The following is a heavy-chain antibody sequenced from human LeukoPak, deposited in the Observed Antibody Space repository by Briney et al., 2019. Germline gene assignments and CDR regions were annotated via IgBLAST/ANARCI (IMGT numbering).Heavy chain of an antibody. D-gene: IGHD1-26*01. V-gene: IGHV3-48*03. Sequence: GGSLRLSCAASGFTFSSYEMNWVRQAPGKGLEWVSYISSSGSTIYYADSVKGRFTISRDNAKNSLYLHMNSLRAEDTAVYYCARGDSGSYYFDYWGQGTLVTVSS. J-gene: IGHJ4*02. CDR2: ISSSGSTI. CDR3: ARGDSGSYYFDY. CDR1: GFTFSSYE.